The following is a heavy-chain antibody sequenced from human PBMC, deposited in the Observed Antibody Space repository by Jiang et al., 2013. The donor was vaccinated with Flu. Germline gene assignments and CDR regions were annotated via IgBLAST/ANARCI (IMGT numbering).Heavy chain of an antibody. Sequence: VQLLESGGGLVQPGGSLRLSCAASGFIFNNYAMSWVRQAPGKGLEWVSTISGNGHNTYYADSVKGRFTISRDISKDTLYVQMNSLRAEDTAVYYCAKGQILEYLLNQRYFDSWGQGTLVTVSS. CDR2: ISGNGHNT. J-gene: IGHJ4*02. CDR3: AKGQILEYLLNQRYFDS. CDR1: GFIFNNYA. D-gene: IGHD3-3*01. V-gene: IGHV3-23*01.